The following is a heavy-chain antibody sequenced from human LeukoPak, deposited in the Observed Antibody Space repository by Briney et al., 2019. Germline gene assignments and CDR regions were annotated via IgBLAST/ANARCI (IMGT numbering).Heavy chain of an antibody. V-gene: IGHV4-39*07. J-gene: IGHJ6*03. Sequence: SETLSLTCTVSGASISGSGYYWGWIRQPPGKGLEWIGNIYYSGSTNYNPSLKSRVTISVDTSKNQFSLKLSSVTAADTAVYYCARVHRYYMDVWGKGTTVTVSS. CDR2: IYYSGST. CDR1: GASISGSGYY. CDR3: ARVHRYYMDV.